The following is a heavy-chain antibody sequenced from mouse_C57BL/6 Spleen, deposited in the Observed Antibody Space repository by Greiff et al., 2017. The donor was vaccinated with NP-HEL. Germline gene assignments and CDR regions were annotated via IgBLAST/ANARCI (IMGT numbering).Heavy chain of an antibody. CDR1: GFSLTSYG. J-gene: IGHJ1*03. CDR2: IWSGGST. V-gene: IGHV2-4*01. D-gene: IGHD1-2*01. Sequence: QVQLKQSGPGLVQPSQSLSITCTVSGFSLTSYGVHWVRQPPGKGLEWLGVIWSGGSTDYNAAFISRLSISKDNSKSQVFFKMNSLQADDTAIYYCAKNREDYYGDFDVWGTGTTVTVSS. CDR3: AKNREDYYGDFDV.